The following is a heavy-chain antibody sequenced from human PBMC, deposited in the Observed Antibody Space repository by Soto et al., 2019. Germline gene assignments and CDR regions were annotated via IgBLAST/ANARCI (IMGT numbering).Heavy chain of an antibody. CDR2: IIPIFGTA. D-gene: IGHD3-22*01. Sequence: SVKVSCKASGGTFSSYAISCVRQAPGQGLEWMGGIIPIFGTANYAQKFQGRVTITADESTSTAYMELSSLRSEDTAVYYCARVNYYDSSGYYRAYFDYWGQGTLVTVSS. CDR1: GGTFSSYA. J-gene: IGHJ4*02. CDR3: ARVNYYDSSGYYRAYFDY. V-gene: IGHV1-69*13.